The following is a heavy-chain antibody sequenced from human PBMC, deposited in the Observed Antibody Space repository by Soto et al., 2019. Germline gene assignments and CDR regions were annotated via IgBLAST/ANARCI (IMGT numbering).Heavy chain of an antibody. Sequence: PGGSLRLSCAASGFTFSSYSMNWVRQAPGKGLEWVSYISSSSSTIYYADSVKGRFTISRDNAKNSLYLQMNSLRDEDTAVYYCARVPTFLEWLTHMDVWGQGTMVTVSS. D-gene: IGHD3-3*02. CDR3: ARVPTFLEWLTHMDV. CDR2: ISSSSSTI. J-gene: IGHJ6*02. V-gene: IGHV3-48*02. CDR1: GFTFSSYS.